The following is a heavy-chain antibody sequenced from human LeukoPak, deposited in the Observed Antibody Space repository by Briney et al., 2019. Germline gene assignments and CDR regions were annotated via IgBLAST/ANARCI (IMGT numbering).Heavy chain of an antibody. J-gene: IGHJ5*02. V-gene: IGHV4-59*01. D-gene: IGHD3-16*01. CDR3: ARGRRSHRNYAFDP. CDR2: IYDSGTT. CDR1: GGSISSYY. Sequence: PSETLSLICNVSGGSISSYYWSWIRQPPGKGLEWIGYIYDSGTTNYNPSLKSRATVAVDTSKNQFSLKLNSVTAADTAVYYCARGRRSHRNYAFDPWGQGTLVTVSS.